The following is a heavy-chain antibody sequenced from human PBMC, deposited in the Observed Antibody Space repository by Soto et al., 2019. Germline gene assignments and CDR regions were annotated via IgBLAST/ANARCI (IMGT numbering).Heavy chain of an antibody. V-gene: IGHV1-46*01. D-gene: IGHD3-3*01. J-gene: IGHJ6*02. CDR3: ARALPHVRFLEWPLTREGMDV. CDR2: INPSGGST. Sequence: GASVRVSCKASGYTFTSYYMHWVRQAPGQGLEWMGIINPSGGSTSYAQKFQGRVTMTRDTSTSTVYMELSSLRSEDTAVYYCARALPHVRFLEWPLTREGMDVWGQGTTVTVSS. CDR1: GYTFTSYY.